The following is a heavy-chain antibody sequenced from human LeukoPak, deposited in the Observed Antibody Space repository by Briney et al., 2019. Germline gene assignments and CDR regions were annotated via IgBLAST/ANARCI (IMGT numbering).Heavy chain of an antibody. Sequence: PSETLSLTCTVSGGSVSSGSYYWSWIRQPPGKGLEWIGYIYYSGSTNYNPSLKSRVTISVDTSKNQFSLKLSSVTAADTAVYYCARALYSSIDYWGQGTLVTVSS. CDR3: ARALYSSIDY. D-gene: IGHD4-11*01. CDR2: IYYSGST. CDR1: GGSVSSGSYY. V-gene: IGHV4-61*01. J-gene: IGHJ4*02.